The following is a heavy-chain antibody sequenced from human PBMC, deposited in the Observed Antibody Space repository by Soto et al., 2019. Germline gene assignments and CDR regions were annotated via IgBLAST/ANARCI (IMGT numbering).Heavy chain of an antibody. D-gene: IGHD5-12*01. Sequence: SETMSVTCTVADGCISSGVYYWSWIRQHPGKGLEWIGYIYYSGSTYYNPSLKSRVTISVDTSKNQFSLKLSSVTAADTAVYYCARGVVATMGSPFDYWGQGTLVTVSS. V-gene: IGHV4-31*03. CDR2: IYYSGST. J-gene: IGHJ4*02. CDR3: ARGVVATMGSPFDY. CDR1: DGCISSGVYY.